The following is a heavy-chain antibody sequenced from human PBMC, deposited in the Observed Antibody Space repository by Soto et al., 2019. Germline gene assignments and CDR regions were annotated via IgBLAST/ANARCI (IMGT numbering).Heavy chain of an antibody. Sequence: ASVKVSCKASGYTFTSYAMHWVRQAPGQRLEWMGWINAGNGNTKYSQKFQGRVTITRDTSASTAYMELSRLRSEDTAVYYCASDLTVRGVIWRNYYYYGMDVWGQGTTVTVSS. V-gene: IGHV1-3*01. CDR3: ASDLTVRGVIWRNYYYYGMDV. D-gene: IGHD3-10*01. J-gene: IGHJ6*02. CDR1: GYTFTSYA. CDR2: INAGNGNT.